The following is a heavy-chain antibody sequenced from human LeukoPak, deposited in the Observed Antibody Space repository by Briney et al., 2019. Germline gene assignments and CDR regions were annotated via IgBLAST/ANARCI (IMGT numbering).Heavy chain of an antibody. V-gene: IGHV3-48*03. Sequence: GGSLRLSCAASGFTFSSYEMNWVRQAPGKGLEWVSYISSSGSTIYYADSVKGRFTISRDNSKNTLYLQMNSLRAEDTAVYYCASLGKYSGSYGLDYWGQGTLVTVSS. CDR1: GFTFSSYE. D-gene: IGHD1-26*01. CDR3: ASLGKYSGSYGLDY. CDR2: ISSSGSTI. J-gene: IGHJ4*02.